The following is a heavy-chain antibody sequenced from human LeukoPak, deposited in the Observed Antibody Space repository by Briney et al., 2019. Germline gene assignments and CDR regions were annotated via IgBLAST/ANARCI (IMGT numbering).Heavy chain of an antibody. D-gene: IGHD6-19*01. CDR3: AREAQWYGFDY. V-gene: IGHV1-69*06. Sequence: ASVKVSCKASGGTFSSYAISWVRQAPGQGLEWMGGIIPIFGTANYAQKFQGRVTITADKSTSTAYMELSSLRSEDTAVYYCAREAQWYGFDYWGQGTLVTVSS. CDR1: GGTFSSYA. CDR2: IIPIFGTA. J-gene: IGHJ4*02.